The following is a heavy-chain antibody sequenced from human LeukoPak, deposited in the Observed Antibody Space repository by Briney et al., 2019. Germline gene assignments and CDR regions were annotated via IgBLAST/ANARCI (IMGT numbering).Heavy chain of an antibody. V-gene: IGHV3-74*03. J-gene: IGHJ6*02. CDR3: AREVRTGYFLYGMDV. CDR2: VSTDGSDT. Sequence: GGSLRLSCAASGFPFGSYWMHWVRQAPGKGLEWVSRVSTDGSDTAYADSVKGRFTISRDNAKNSLYLQMNSLRAEDTAVYYCAREVRTGYFLYGMDVWGQGTTVTVSS. D-gene: IGHD3/OR15-3a*01. CDR1: GFPFGSYW.